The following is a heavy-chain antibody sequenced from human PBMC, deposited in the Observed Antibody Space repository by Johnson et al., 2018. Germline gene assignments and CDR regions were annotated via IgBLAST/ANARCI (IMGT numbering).Heavy chain of an antibody. D-gene: IGHD3-9*01. CDR2: VSYDSTNK. CDR3: AKGRYFDYRGYYNFNY. J-gene: IGHJ4*02. CDR1: GFTFRNYW. Sequence: QVQLQESGGALVQPGGSLRLSCVASGFTFRNYWMHWVRQAPGKGLEWVAVVSYDSTNKYYSDSVKGRFTISRDNPKNTLSLQMNSLRVEDTAVYYCAKGRYFDYRGYYNFNYWGQGTLVTVSS. V-gene: IGHV3-30*18.